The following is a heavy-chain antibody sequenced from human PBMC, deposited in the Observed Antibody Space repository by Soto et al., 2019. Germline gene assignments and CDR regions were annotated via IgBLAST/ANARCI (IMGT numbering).Heavy chain of an antibody. J-gene: IGHJ4*02. V-gene: IGHV3-23*01. D-gene: IGHD2-8*01. CDR3: AKDRMLGLGTSSSFPV. Sequence: GGSLRLSCAGSGFSFDNYAMSWVRQAPGKGLEWVSGISGSGASIDYADSVKGRFTISRDNSKNTLYLQMNRMRAEDTAHYYCAKDRMLGLGTSSSFPVWGQGTQVTVSS. CDR2: ISGSGASI. CDR1: GFSFDNYA.